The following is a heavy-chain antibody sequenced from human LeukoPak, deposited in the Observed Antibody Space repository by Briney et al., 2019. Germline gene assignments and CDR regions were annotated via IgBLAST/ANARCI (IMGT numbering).Heavy chain of an antibody. CDR1: GGSFSGYY. V-gene: IGHV4-34*01. CDR3: ARGAGIAVAGTLGY. J-gene: IGHJ4*02. D-gene: IGHD6-19*01. Sequence: SETLSLTCAVYGGSFSGYYWSWIRQPPGKGLEWIGEINHSGSTNCNPSLKSRVTISVDTSKNQFSLQLSSVTAADTAVYYCARGAGIAVAGTLGYWGQGTLVTVSS. CDR2: INHSGST.